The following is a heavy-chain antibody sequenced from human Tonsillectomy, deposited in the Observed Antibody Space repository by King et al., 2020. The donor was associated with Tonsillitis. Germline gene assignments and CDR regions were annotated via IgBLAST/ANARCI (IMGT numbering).Heavy chain of an antibody. CDR3: AKDGIAFSDWYFDL. Sequence: VQLVESGGGVVQPGRSLRLSCAASGFTFSNYGMHWVRQAPGKGLEWVALIAYDESYENYADSVKGRLTISRDNSKNTLYLEMNSLRVEDTAVYYCAKDGIAFSDWYFDLWGRGTLVTVSS. CDR2: IAYDESYE. V-gene: IGHV3-30*18. J-gene: IGHJ2*01. D-gene: IGHD1-14*01. CDR1: GFTFSNYG.